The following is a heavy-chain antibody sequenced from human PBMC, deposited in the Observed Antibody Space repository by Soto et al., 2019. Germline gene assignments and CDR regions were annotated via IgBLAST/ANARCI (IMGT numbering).Heavy chain of an antibody. V-gene: IGHV3-33*01. CDR1: GFTFSTYG. CDR2: IWYGGNNQ. D-gene: IGHD3-16*01. Sequence: QVQLVESGGGVVQPGRSLRLSCATSGFTFSTYGMHWVRQAPGKGLEWVAVIWYGGNNQYYADSVKGRFTISRDNSKKTLYLQMTSVRAEDTAVYYCARDLLGGASAAGYWGQGTLVTVSS. J-gene: IGHJ4*02. CDR3: ARDLLGGASAAGY.